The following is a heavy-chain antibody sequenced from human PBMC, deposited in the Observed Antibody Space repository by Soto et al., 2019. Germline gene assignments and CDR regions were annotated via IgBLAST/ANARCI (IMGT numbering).Heavy chain of an antibody. CDR3: ARDQILNYYYYGMDV. V-gene: IGHV4-30-4*01. CDR1: GGSISSGDYY. J-gene: IGHJ6*02. D-gene: IGHD3-9*01. CDR2: IYYSGST. Sequence: SETLSLTCTVPGGSISSGDYYWSWIRQPPGKGLEWIGYIYYSGSTYYNPSLKSRVTISVDTSKNQFSLKLSSVTAADTAVYYCARDQILNYYYYGMDVWGQGTTVTVSS.